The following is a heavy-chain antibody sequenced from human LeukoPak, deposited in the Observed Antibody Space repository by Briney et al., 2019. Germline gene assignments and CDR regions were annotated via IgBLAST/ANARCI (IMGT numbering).Heavy chain of an antibody. J-gene: IGHJ4*02. CDR1: GYTFTSYG. CDR2: ISAYNGNT. CDR3: ARDDPTMIATLGIDY. D-gene: IGHD3-22*01. Sequence: GASVKVSCKASGYTFTSYGISRVRQAPGQGLEWMGWISAYNGNTNYAQKLQGRVTMTTDTSTSTAYMELRSLRSDDTAVYYCARDDPTMIATLGIDYWGQGTLVTVSS. V-gene: IGHV1-18*01.